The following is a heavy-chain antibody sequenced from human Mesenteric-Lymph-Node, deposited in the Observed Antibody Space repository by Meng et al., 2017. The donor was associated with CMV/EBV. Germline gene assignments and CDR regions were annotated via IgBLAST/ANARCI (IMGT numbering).Heavy chain of an antibody. CDR3: ASVTRNWFDP. CDR1: GGSISNSNYY. V-gene: IGHV4-39*07. CDR2: IYYSGST. Sequence: SETLSLTCTVSGGSISNSNYYWGWIRQPPGKGLEWIGSIYYSGSTYYKPSLKSRVTISVDTSKNQFSLKLSSVTAADTAVYYCASVTRNWFDPWGQGTLVTVSS. J-gene: IGHJ5*02.